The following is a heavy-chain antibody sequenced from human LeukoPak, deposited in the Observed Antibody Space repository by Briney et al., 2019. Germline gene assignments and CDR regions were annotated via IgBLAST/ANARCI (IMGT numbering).Heavy chain of an antibody. J-gene: IGHJ6*02. Sequence: SETLSLTCSVSGGSISSDYWSWIRQPPGKGLEWIGYMYYTGSTNYNPSFKSRVTISLATSKTQFSLKLSSVTPADTPVYYCARVSVVYGMDVWGQGTTVTVSS. CDR1: GGSISSDY. CDR2: MYYTGST. CDR3: ARVSVVYGMDV. V-gene: IGHV4-59*12.